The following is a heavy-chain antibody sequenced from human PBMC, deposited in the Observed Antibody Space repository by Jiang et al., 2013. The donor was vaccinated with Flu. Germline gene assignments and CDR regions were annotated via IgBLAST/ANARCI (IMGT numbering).Heavy chain of an antibody. J-gene: IGHJ5*02. CDR3: ARGGDYVWGSYENWFDP. D-gene: IGHD3-16*01. V-gene: IGHV7-4-1*02. Sequence: YAQGFTGRFVFSLDTSVSTAYLQISSLKAEDTAVYYCARGGDYVWGSYENWFDPWGQGTLVTVSS.